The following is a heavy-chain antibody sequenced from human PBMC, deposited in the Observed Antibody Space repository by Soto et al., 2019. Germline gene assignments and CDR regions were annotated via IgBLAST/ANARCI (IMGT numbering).Heavy chain of an antibody. Sequence: GESLKIACKGSGYSYAGYWITWVRQKPGKSLERLGRIDPSDSQAYYSPSFRGHVTISATKSITTAFRQWSSLSASEIALSYCARQIDDSDACSNLQYYFGSWGQGTQVTVSS. V-gene: IGHV5-10-1*01. D-gene: IGHD2-8*01. J-gene: IGHJ4*02. CDR2: IDPSDSQA. CDR1: GYSYAGYW. CDR3: ARQIDDSDACSNLQYYFGS.